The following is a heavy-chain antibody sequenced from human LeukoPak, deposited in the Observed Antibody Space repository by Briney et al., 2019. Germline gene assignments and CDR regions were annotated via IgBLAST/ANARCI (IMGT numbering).Heavy chain of an antibody. Sequence: GGSLRLSCAASGFTFSDYYMSWIRQAPGKGLEWVSYISSSSSYTNYADSVKGRFTISRDNAKNSLYLQMNSLRAEDTAVYYCARHGPWDYGGNSGEWFDPWGQGTLVTVSP. CDR3: ARHGPWDYGGNSGEWFDP. D-gene: IGHD4-23*01. CDR1: GFTFSDYY. J-gene: IGHJ5*02. CDR2: ISSSSSYT. V-gene: IGHV3-11*06.